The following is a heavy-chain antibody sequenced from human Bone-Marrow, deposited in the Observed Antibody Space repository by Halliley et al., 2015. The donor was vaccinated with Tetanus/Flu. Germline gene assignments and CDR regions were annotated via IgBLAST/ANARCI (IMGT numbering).Heavy chain of an antibody. Sequence: SLRLSCAASGFNFSSYSMDWVRQAPGKGLEWVSSISWSSDNRHYADSVKGRFTISRDNAKNSLYLQMNSLRAEDTALYYCARGSGYDKVDYWGQGTLVTVSS. V-gene: IGHV3-21*01. CDR3: ARGSGYDKVDY. CDR2: ISWSSDNR. J-gene: IGHJ4*02. D-gene: IGHD5-12*01. CDR1: GFNFSSYS.